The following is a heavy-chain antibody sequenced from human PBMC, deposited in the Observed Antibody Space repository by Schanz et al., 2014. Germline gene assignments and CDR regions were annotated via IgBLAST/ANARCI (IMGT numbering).Heavy chain of an antibody. J-gene: IGHJ3*01. CDR3: ARDGGRDGYNLAFDV. D-gene: IGHD5-12*01. Sequence: EVQLVESGGGLVQPGGSLRLSCAASGFSFSNYALVWVRQPPGKGLEWISSMYINSGSTQYADSVKGRFIISRDSSKNTLFLQMNSLRAEDTAVYFCARDGGRDGYNLAFDVWGQGTLVTVSS. CDR1: GFSFSNYA. V-gene: IGHV3-23*04. CDR2: MYINSGST.